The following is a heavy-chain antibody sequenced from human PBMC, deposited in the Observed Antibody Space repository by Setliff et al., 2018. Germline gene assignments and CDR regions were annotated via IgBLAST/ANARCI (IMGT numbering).Heavy chain of an antibody. Sequence: PGESLKISCKASGYIFTNYWIGWVRQMPGKGLEWMGVIYPGDSDTRYNPSFQGQVTISADKSINTAYLQWSSLKASDTAIYYCTRHEDRNKCTSSSCYRENDAFDVWGQGEMVTVSS. D-gene: IGHD2-2*01. CDR1: GYIFTNYW. CDR3: TRHEDRNKCTSSSCYRENDAFDV. CDR2: IYPGDSDT. J-gene: IGHJ3*01. V-gene: IGHV5-51*01.